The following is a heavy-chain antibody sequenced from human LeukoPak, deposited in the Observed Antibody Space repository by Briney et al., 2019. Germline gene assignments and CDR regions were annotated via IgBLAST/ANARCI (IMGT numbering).Heavy chain of an antibody. CDR2: IIPIFGTA. CDR3: ARGGDCSGGSCQSLDAFDI. J-gene: IGHJ3*02. CDR1: GYTFTGYY. V-gene: IGHV1-69*13. Sequence: SVKVSCKASGYTFTGYYIYWVRQAPGQGLEWMGGIIPIFGTANYAQKFQGRVTITADESTSTAYMELSSLRSEDTAVYYCARGGDCSGGSCQSLDAFDIWGQGTMVTVSS. D-gene: IGHD2-15*01.